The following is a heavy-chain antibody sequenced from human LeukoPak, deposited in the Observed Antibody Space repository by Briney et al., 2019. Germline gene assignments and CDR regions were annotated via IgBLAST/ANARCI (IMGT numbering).Heavy chain of an antibody. J-gene: IGHJ4*02. Sequence: ASVKVSCKASGYTFTSNGISWVRQAPGQGLEWMGWISTYNGNTNYAQKLQGRVTMTTDTSTSTAYMGLRSLRSDDTAVYYCAREFRSGSYSEFDYWGQGTLVTVSS. CDR1: GYTFTSNG. D-gene: IGHD1-26*01. CDR3: AREFRSGSYSEFDY. V-gene: IGHV1-18*01. CDR2: ISTYNGNT.